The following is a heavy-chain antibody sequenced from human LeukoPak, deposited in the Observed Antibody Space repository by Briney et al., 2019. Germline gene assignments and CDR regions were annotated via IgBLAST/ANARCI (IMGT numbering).Heavy chain of an antibody. D-gene: IGHD2-2*01. V-gene: IGHV4-31*03. CDR2: IYYSGST. CDR3: ARWYCSSNICFHMDV. CDR1: DGSISSGGYY. Sequence: SETLSLTCTVSDGSISSGGYYWSWIRQHPGKGLEWIGYIYYSGSTYYNPSLKSRVTISVDTSKNQFSLKLSSVTAADTALYYCARWYCSSNICFHMDVWGKGTTVTVFS. J-gene: IGHJ6*03.